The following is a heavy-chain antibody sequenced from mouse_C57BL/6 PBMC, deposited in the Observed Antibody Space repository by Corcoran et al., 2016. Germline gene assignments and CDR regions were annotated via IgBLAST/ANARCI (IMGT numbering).Heavy chain of an antibody. V-gene: IGHV9-3*01. J-gene: IGHJ4*01. CDR1: GYTFTTYG. Sequence: QIQLVQSGPELMKPGETVKISCKASGYTFTTYGMSWVKQAPGKGLKWMGWINTYSGVPTYADDFKGRFAFSLETSASTAYLQINNLKNEDTATYFCAKIYYDYDYYAMDYWGQGTSVTVSS. D-gene: IGHD2-4*01. CDR2: INTYSGVP. CDR3: AKIYYDYDYYAMDY.